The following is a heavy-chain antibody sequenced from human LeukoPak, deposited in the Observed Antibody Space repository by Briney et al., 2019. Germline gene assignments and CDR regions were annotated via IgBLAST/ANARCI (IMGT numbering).Heavy chain of an antibody. CDR2: ISSSSSTI. V-gene: IGHV3-48*01. D-gene: IGHD3-3*01. Sequence: PGGSLRLSCAASGFTFSSYSMNWVRQAPGKGLEWVSYISSSSSTIYYADSVKGRFTISRDNAKNSLYLQMNSLRAEDTAVYYCARDQARDPGITIYSLRQGGQYNWFDPWGQGTLVTVSS. CDR1: GFTFSSYS. J-gene: IGHJ5*02. CDR3: ARDQARDPGITIYSLRQGGQYNWFDP.